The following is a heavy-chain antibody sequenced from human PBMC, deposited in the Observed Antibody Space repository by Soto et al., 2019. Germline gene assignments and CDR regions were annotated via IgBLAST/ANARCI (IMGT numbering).Heavy chain of an antibody. D-gene: IGHD2-15*01. J-gene: IGHJ4*02. CDR2: IWYDGSNK. Sequence: QVQLVESGGGVVQPGRSLRLSCAASGFTFSSYDMHWVRQAPGKGLEWVAIIWYDGSNKYYADSVKGRFTISRDNSKNTLFLQVKRPRGGETALYFWSRRFRQGVVDHWGQGTLVTVSS. CDR3: SRRFRQGVVDH. CDR1: GFTFSSYD. V-gene: IGHV3-33*01.